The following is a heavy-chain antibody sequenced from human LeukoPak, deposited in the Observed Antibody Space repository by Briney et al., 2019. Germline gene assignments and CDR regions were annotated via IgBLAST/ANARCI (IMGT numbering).Heavy chain of an antibody. V-gene: IGHV3-23*01. D-gene: IGHD4-17*01. CDR3: AKDPSSDYGNFYNWFDP. J-gene: IGHJ5*02. CDR1: GFTFSSYA. Sequence: GGSLRLSCAASGFTFSSYAMSWVRQAPGKGLEWVSAISGSGGSTYYADSVKGRFTISGDNSKNTLYLQMNSLRAEDTAVYYCAKDPSSDYGNFYNWFDPWGQGTLVTVSS. CDR2: ISGSGGST.